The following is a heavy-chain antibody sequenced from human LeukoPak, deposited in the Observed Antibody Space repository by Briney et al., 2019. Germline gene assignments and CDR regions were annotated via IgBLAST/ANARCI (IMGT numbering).Heavy chain of an antibody. J-gene: IGHJ4*02. V-gene: IGHV3-30*02. CDR3: AKEGKTRNWNYYQAKPVY. D-gene: IGHD1-7*01. Sequence: GGSLRLSCAASGFTFSSYGMHWVRQAPGKGLEWVAFIRYDGSNKYYADSVKGRFTISRDNSKNTLFLQMNSLRAEDTAVYYCAKEGKTRNWNYYQAKPVYWGQGTLVTVSS. CDR2: IRYDGSNK. CDR1: GFTFSSYG.